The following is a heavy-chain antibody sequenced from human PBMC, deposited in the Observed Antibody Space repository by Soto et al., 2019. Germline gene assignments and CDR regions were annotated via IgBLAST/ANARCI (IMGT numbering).Heavy chain of an antibody. J-gene: IGHJ4*02. CDR2: IYYSGST. V-gene: IGHV4-59*01. Sequence: SETLSLTCTVSGGSLSSYYWSWIRQPPGQGLERIGYIYYSGSTTNNPSPKSRVTISVDTSKNQYTLKLSSMPAADTAVYYCAREGSGSFTFDYWGQGTLVTVSS. CDR1: GGSLSSYY. CDR3: AREGSGSFTFDY. D-gene: IGHD1-26*01.